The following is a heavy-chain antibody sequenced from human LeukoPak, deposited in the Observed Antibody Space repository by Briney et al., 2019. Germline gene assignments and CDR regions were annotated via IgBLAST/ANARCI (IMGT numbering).Heavy chain of an antibody. CDR2: IYSGGST. J-gene: IGHJ4*02. V-gene: IGHV3-66*01. CDR1: GFTVSSNY. Sequence: GGSLRLSCAASGFTVSSNYMSWVRQAPGKGLEWVSVIYSGGSTYYADSVKGRFTISRDNSKNTLYLQMNSLRAEDTAVYYCARSYSSGWYSVGYWGQGTLVTVSS. CDR3: ARSYSSGWYSVGY. D-gene: IGHD6-19*01.